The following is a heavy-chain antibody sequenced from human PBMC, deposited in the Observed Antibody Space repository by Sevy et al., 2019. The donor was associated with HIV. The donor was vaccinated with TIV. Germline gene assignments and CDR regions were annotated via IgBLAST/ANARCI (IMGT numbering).Heavy chain of an antibody. J-gene: IGHJ4*02. CDR3: ARSVYGSGTYLNDY. D-gene: IGHD3-10*01. CDR2: INPNGGGT. V-gene: IGHV1-2*02. Sequence: ASVKVACKASGYYFTGYYVHWVRQAPGQGLEWMGWINPNGGGTNIGQKFHGRVTMSRDTSITTAYMELTRLRSNDTGVYFCARSVYGSGTYLNDYWGQGTLVTVSS. CDR1: GYYFTGYY.